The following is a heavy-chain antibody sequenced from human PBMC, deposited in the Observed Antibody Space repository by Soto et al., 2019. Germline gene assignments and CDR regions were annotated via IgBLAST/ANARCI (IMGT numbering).Heavy chain of an antibody. CDR2: ISYDGSNK. Sequence: GGSLSLSCSASGFTFSSYAMHWVRHSPGKRQEXVPVISYDGSNKYYADSVKGRFTISRDNSKNTLYLQMNSLRAEDTAVYYCARGHRRVDTAMVGYYYYGMDVWGQGTTVTVSS. V-gene: IGHV3-30*17. J-gene: IGHJ6*02. CDR3: ARGHRRVDTAMVGYYYYGMDV. D-gene: IGHD5-18*01. CDR1: GFTFSSYA.